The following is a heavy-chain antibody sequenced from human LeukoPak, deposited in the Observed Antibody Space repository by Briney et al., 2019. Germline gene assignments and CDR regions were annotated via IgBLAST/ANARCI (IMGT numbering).Heavy chain of an antibody. CDR3: ARSPPGWYYDNSGQYYFDT. CDR2: IYNSGST. J-gene: IGHJ4*02. D-gene: IGHD3-22*01. Sequence: SETLSLTCTVSGGSISSYLISSYSWSWIRQPPGRGLEWIGYIYNSGSTTYNPSLKSRLSISLDTSKNQFSLKLSSVTAADTAVYYCARSPPGWYYDNSGQYYFDTWGQGALVTVSS. V-gene: IGHV4-61*05. CDR1: GGSISSYLISSYS.